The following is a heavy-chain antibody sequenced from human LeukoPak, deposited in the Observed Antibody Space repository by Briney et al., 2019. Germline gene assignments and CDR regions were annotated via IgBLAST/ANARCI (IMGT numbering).Heavy chain of an antibody. CDR2: FYYSGRN. CDR1: GGSISSGGYY. CDR3: ARQEKWELPAWFDP. Sequence: SETLSLTCTVSGGSISSGGYYWGWIRQPPGKGLEWIGSFYYSGRNNYNPSLKSRVTISVDTSKNQFSLKLSPVTAADTAVYYCARQEKWELPAWFDPWGQGTLVTVSS. D-gene: IGHD1-26*01. V-gene: IGHV4-39*01. J-gene: IGHJ5*02.